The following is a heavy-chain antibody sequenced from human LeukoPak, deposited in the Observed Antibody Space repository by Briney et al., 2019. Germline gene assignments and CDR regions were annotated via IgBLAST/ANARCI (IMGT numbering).Heavy chain of an antibody. CDR2: IYPDDSDT. Sequence: GESLKISCKGFGYSFTTYWIGWVRQIPGKGLEWMGIIYPDDSDTRYSPSFQGQVTISADKSISTAYLQWSSLKASDTAMYYCARHWTYDTSGSAFDVWGQGTMVTVSS. CDR1: GYSFTTYW. D-gene: IGHD3-22*01. CDR3: ARHWTYDTSGSAFDV. J-gene: IGHJ3*01. V-gene: IGHV5-51*01.